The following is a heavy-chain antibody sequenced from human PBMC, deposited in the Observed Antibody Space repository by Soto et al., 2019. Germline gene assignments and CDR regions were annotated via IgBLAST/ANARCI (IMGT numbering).Heavy chain of an antibody. CDR1: GGSISSYY. Sequence: PSETLSLTCTVSGGSISSYYWSWIRQPPGKGLEWIGYIYYSGSTNYNPSLKSRVTISVDTSKNQFSLKLSSVTAADTAVYYCARQVVAATLEDNWFDPWGQGTLVTVSS. V-gene: IGHV4-59*08. CDR3: ARQVVAATLEDNWFDP. D-gene: IGHD2-15*01. J-gene: IGHJ5*02. CDR2: IYYSGST.